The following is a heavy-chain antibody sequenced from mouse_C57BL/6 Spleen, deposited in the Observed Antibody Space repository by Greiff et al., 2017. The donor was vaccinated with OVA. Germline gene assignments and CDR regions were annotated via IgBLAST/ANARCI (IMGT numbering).Heavy chain of an antibody. V-gene: IGHV14-4*01. D-gene: IGHD2-1*01. CDR2: IDPENGNT. J-gene: IGHJ4*01. CDR3: TIYYGNFYYAMDY. Sequence: VQLQQSGAELVRPGASVKLSCTASGFNIKDDYMHWVKQRPEQGLEWIGWIDPENGNTEYASKFQGKATITADTSSNTAYLQLSSLTSEDTAVYYCTIYYGNFYYAMDYWGQGTSVTVSS. CDR1: GFNIKDDY.